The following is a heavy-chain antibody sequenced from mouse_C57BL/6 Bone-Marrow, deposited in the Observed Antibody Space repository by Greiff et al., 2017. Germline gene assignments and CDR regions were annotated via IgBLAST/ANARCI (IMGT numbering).Heavy chain of an antibody. CDR3: ARRGWLLRDFDY. J-gene: IGHJ2*01. D-gene: IGHD2-3*01. CDR2: IYPGSGST. CDR1: GYTFTSYW. Sequence: VQLQQPGAELVKPGASVKMSCKASGYTFTSYWITWVKQRPGQGLEWIGDIYPGSGSTNYNEKFKSKATLTVGTSSSTAYMQLSSLTSEDSAVYYCARRGWLLRDFDYWGQGTTLTVSS. V-gene: IGHV1-55*01.